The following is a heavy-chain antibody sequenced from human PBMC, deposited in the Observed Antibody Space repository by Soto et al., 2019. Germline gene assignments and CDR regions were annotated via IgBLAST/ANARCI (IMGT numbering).Heavy chain of an antibody. CDR2: IIPIFGTA. V-gene: IGHV1-69*13. CDR3: ARGRYSYGSNYYYGMDV. CDR1: GGTFSSYA. J-gene: IGHJ6*02. Sequence: VKVSCKASGGTFSSYAISWVRQAPGQGLEWMGGIIPIFGTANYAQKFQGRVTITADESTSTAYMELSSLRSEDTAVYYCARGRYSYGSNYYYGMDVWGQGTTVTVSS. D-gene: IGHD5-18*01.